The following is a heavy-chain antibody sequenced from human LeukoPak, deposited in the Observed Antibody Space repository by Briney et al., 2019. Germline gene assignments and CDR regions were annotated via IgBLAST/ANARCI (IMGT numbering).Heavy chain of an antibody. Sequence: GGSLRLSCAASGFTFSSYSMNWVRQAPGKGLEWVSYISSSSSTIYYADSVKGRFTISRDNAKNSLYLQMNSLRAEDTAVYYCARVYSYGYDYWGQGTLVTVSS. D-gene: IGHD5-18*01. V-gene: IGHV3-48*01. CDR1: GFTFSSYS. J-gene: IGHJ4*02. CDR3: ARVYSYGYDY. CDR2: ISSSSSTI.